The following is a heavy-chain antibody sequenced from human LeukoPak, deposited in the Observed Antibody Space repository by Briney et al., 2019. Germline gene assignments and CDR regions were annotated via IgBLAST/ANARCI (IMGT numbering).Heavy chain of an antibody. Sequence: PGGSLRLSCAASGFTFSSYAMSWVRQAPGKGLEWVSGISGSGGSTYYADSVKGRFTISRDNSKNTLYLQMTSLRAEDTAVYYCTRGPVGANEYFQHWGQGTLVTVSS. J-gene: IGHJ1*01. V-gene: IGHV3-23*01. CDR2: ISGSGGST. CDR1: GFTFSSYA. CDR3: TRGPVGANEYFQH. D-gene: IGHD1-26*01.